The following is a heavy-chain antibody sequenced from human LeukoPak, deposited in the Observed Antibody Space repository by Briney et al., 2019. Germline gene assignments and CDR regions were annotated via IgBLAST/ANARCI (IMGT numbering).Heavy chain of an antibody. CDR2: IYYSGST. D-gene: IGHD2-2*01. CDR3: ARGKYQLLRAYYYYYMDV. Sequence: PSETLSLTCTVSGGSISSSSYYWGWLRQPPGKGLEWIGSIYYSGSTYYNPSLKSRVTISVDTSKNQFSLKLSSVTAADTAVYYCARGKYQLLRAYYYYYMDVWGKGTTVTVSS. CDR1: GGSISSSSYY. J-gene: IGHJ6*03. V-gene: IGHV4-39*01.